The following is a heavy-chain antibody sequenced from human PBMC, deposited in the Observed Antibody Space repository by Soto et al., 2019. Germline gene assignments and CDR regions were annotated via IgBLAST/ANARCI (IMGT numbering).Heavy chain of an antibody. CDR1: GETFSGYY. D-gene: IGHD1-26*01. J-gene: IGHJ4*02. V-gene: IGHV4-34*01. CDR3: ARAPITGHQVAGQPPTSQTLDY. Sequence: SETLSLTCAVYGETFSGYYWTWIRQPPGEGLQWICEVDHSGSTNYNPSLKSRVTVSADTSMNQFSLKLASVTAADTAVYYCARAPITGHQVAGQPPTSQTLDYWGQGTLVTVSS. CDR2: VDHSGST.